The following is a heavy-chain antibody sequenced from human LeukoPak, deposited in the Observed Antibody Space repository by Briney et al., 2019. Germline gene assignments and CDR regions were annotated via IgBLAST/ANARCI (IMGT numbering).Heavy chain of an antibody. D-gene: IGHD3-22*01. J-gene: IGHJ6*02. CDR1: GYTFTSYA. CDR2: INAGNGNT. Sequence: GASVKVSCKASGYTFTSYATHWVRQAPGQRLEWMGWINAGNGNTKYSQKFQGRVTITRDTSASTAYMELSSLRSEDTAVYYCARDLDSSREDVWGQGTTVTVSS. CDR3: ARDLDSSREDV. V-gene: IGHV1-3*01.